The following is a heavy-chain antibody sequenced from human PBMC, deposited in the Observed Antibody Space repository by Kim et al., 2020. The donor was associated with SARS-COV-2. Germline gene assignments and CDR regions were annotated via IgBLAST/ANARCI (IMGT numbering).Heavy chain of an antibody. V-gene: IGHV3-74*01. CDR3: ARDYYETSGYYPDY. Sequence: ASSVKGRFTISRDNAKNTLYLQMNSLRAEDAAVYYCARDYYETSGYYPDYWGQGTLVTVSS. J-gene: IGHJ4*02. D-gene: IGHD3-22*01.